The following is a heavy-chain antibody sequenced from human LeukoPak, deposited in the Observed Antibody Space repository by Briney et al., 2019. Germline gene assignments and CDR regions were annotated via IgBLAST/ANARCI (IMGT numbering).Heavy chain of an antibody. J-gene: IGHJ3*02. CDR3: AKDTRQLDAFDI. CDR1: GFTFSNYG. Sequence: GGSLRLSCAASGFTFSNYGMSWVRQAPGKGLEWVSAISGSGGSTYYADSVKGRFTISRDNSKNTLYLQMNSLRAEDTAVYYCAKDTRQLDAFDIWGQGTMVTVSS. V-gene: IGHV3-23*01. D-gene: IGHD6-13*01. CDR2: ISGSGGST.